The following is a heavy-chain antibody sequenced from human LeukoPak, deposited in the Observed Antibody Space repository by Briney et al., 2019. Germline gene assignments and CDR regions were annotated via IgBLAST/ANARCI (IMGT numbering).Heavy chain of an antibody. J-gene: IGHJ4*02. Sequence: GGSLRLSCAASGFTFSSYEMNWVRQAPGKGLEWVSYISSSGSTKDYADSVKGRFTISRDNAKNSLYLQMNSLRAEDTAVYYCARDRGVGYLDYWGQGTLVTVSS. D-gene: IGHD1-26*01. CDR2: ISSSGSTK. V-gene: IGHV3-48*03. CDR3: ARDRGVGYLDY. CDR1: GFTFSSYE.